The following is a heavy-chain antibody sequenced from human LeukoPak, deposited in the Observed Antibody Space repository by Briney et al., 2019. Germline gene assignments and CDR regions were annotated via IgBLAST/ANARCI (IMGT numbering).Heavy chain of an antibody. CDR3: AKDSVWFGGEQKFDY. D-gene: IGHD3-10*01. J-gene: IGHJ4*02. CDR1: GFTFSSYG. Sequence: SGGSLRLSCAASGFTFSSYGMHWVRQAPGKGLEWVAVISYDGSNKYYADSVKGRFTISRDNSKNTLYLQMNSLRAEDTAVYYCAKDSVWFGGEQKFDYWGQGTLVTVSS. CDR2: ISYDGSNK. V-gene: IGHV3-30*18.